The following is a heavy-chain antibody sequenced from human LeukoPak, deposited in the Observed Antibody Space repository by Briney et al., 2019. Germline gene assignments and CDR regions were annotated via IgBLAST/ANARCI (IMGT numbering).Heavy chain of an antibody. Sequence: ASVKVSCKASGYTFTGYYMHWVRQAPGQGLEWMGWINPNSGGTNYAQKFQGRVTMTRDTSISTAYMELSRLRSDDTAVYYCARVGYSSGWYASDYWGQGTLVTVSS. CDR3: ARVGYSSGWYASDY. V-gene: IGHV1-2*02. J-gene: IGHJ4*02. CDR2: INPNSGGT. CDR1: GYTFTGYY. D-gene: IGHD6-19*01.